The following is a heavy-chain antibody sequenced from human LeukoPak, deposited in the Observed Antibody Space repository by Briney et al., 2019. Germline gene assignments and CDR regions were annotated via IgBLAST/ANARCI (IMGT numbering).Heavy chain of an antibody. J-gene: IGHJ5*02. D-gene: IGHD3-10*01. CDR3: VRDWAPYYGSGSYSGGESFDP. V-gene: IGHV1-2*02. CDR1: GYTFTGYY. CDR2: INPNSGGT. Sequence: ASVKVSCKASGYTFTGYYMHWVRQAPGQGLEWMGWINPNSGGTNYAQKFQGRVTMTRDTSISTAYMELSRLRSDDTAVYYCVRDWAPYYGSGSYSGGESFDPWGQGTLVTVSS.